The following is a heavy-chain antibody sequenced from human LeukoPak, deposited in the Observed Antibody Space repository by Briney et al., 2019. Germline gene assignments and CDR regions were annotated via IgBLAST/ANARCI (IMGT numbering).Heavy chain of an antibody. D-gene: IGHD6-13*01. Sequence: SETLSLTCTVSGGSISSYYWSWIRQPPGKGLEWIGYIYYSGSTNYNPSLKSRVTMSVDTSKNQFSLRLSSLTAADTAVYFCARHVAAGPFDPWGQGTLVTVSS. CDR2: IYYSGST. J-gene: IGHJ5*02. V-gene: IGHV4-59*01. CDR1: GGSISSYY. CDR3: ARHVAAGPFDP.